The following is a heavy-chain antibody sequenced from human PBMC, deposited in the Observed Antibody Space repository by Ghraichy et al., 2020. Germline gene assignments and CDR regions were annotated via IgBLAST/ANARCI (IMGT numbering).Heavy chain of an antibody. CDR1: GFTFSSYG. Sequence: GGSLRLSCAASGFTFSSYGMHWVRQAPGKGLEWVAVIWYDGSNKYYADSVKGRFTISRDNSKNTLYLQMNSLRAEDTAVYYCARDGEVQGGYFDYWGQGTLVTVSS. D-gene: IGHD3-10*01. CDR3: ARDGEVQGGYFDY. V-gene: IGHV3-33*01. J-gene: IGHJ4*02. CDR2: IWYDGSNK.